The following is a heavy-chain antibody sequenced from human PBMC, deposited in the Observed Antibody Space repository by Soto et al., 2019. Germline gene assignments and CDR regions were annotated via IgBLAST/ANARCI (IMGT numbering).Heavy chain of an antibody. D-gene: IGHD1-26*01. CDR3: ARDRLLGNSFDY. V-gene: IGHV3-33*01. CDR1: GFTFSTYG. J-gene: IGHJ4*02. Sequence: QVQLVESGGGVVQPGRSLRLSCAASGFTFSTYGMHWVRQAPGKGLELVAVIWYDGSNKYYADSVTGRFTISRDNSKSTLYLQMNSLRAEDTAVYYCARDRLLGNSFDYWGQGSLVTVSS. CDR2: IWYDGSNK.